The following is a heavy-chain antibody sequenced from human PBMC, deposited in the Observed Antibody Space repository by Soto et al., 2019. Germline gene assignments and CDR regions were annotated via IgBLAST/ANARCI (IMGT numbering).Heavy chain of an antibody. CDR1: GGTFSSYA. CDR2: IIPIFGTA. V-gene: IGHV1-69*13. D-gene: IGHD2-15*01. Sequence: SVKVSCKASGGTFSSYAISWVRQAAGQGLEWMGGIIPIFGTANYAQKFQGRVTITADESTSTAYMELSSLRSEDTAVYYCARGCSGGSCYDYYFDYWGQGTLVTVSS. CDR3: ARGCSGGSCYDYYFDY. J-gene: IGHJ4*02.